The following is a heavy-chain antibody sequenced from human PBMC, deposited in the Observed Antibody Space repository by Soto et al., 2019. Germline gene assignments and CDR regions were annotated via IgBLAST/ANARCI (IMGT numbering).Heavy chain of an antibody. Sequence: GGSLRLSCAASGFTFSDYYMSWIRQAPGKGLEWVSYISSSGSNIYYAGSVKGRFTISRENAKNSLYLQMNSLRAEDTAVYYCARNYGSDYYYYMDVWGKGTTVTVSS. CDR2: ISSSGSNI. CDR3: ARNYGSDYYYYMDV. V-gene: IGHV3-11*01. J-gene: IGHJ6*03. D-gene: IGHD4-17*01. CDR1: GFTFSDYY.